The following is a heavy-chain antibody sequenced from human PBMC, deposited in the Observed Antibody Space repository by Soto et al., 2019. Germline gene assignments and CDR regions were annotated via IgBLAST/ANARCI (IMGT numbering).Heavy chain of an antibody. V-gene: IGHV3-15*07. D-gene: IGHD3-10*01. CDR2: IKSKTDGGTT. Sequence: GGSLRLSCAASGFTFSNAWMNWVRQAPGKGLEWVGRIKSKTDGGTTDYAAPVKGRFTISRDDSKNTLYLQMNSLKTEDTAVYYCTTDRWDGSGSYYRDFDYWGQGTLVTVSS. J-gene: IGHJ4*02. CDR3: TTDRWDGSGSYYRDFDY. CDR1: GFTFSNAW.